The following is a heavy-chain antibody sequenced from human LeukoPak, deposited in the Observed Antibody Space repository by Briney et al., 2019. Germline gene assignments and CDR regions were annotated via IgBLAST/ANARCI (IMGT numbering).Heavy chain of an antibody. Sequence: ASVRVSCKASGYTFSGYYIHWVRQVPGQGLEWMGWINPNSGGTNYAQKFHDRVNMTRDTSISTAYTEVSSLTSDDTAIYYCAIVRIGVAGTSFDYWGQGTLVTISS. J-gene: IGHJ4*02. V-gene: IGHV1-2*02. CDR2: INPNSGGT. D-gene: IGHD6-19*01. CDR3: AIVRIGVAGTSFDY. CDR1: GYTFSGYY.